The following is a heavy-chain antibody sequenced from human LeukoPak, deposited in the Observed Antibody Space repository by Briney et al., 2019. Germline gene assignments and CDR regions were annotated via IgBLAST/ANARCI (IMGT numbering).Heavy chain of an antibody. J-gene: IGHJ4*02. CDR3: ASRGFYGSGSYSTPPDY. D-gene: IGHD3-10*01. CDR1: GGSVSSGSYY. Sequence: PSETLSLTCTVSGGSVSSGSYYWSWIRQPPGKGLEWIGYIYYSGSTNYNPSLKSRVTISVDTSKNQFSLKLSSVTAADTAVYYCASRGFYGSGSYSTPPDYWGQGTLATVSS. V-gene: IGHV4-61*01. CDR2: IYYSGST.